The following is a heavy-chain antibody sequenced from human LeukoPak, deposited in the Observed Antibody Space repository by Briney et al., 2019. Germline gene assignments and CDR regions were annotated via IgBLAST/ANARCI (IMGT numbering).Heavy chain of an antibody. CDR3: ARHADFWSGYYSYFDY. J-gene: IGHJ4*02. V-gene: IGHV5-51*01. Sequence: SGESLKISCKGSGYSFTSYWIGWVRQMPGKGLEWMGIIYPGDSDTRYSPSFQGQVTISADKSISTAYLQWSSLKASDTAMYYCARHADFWSGYYSYFDYWGQGTLVTVSS. CDR1: GYSFTSYW. D-gene: IGHD3-3*01. CDR2: IYPGDSDT.